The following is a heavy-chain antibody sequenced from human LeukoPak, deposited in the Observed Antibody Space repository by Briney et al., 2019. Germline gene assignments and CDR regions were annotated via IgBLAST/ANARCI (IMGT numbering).Heavy chain of an antibody. J-gene: IGHJ5*02. CDR3: AREFSDGDQGWFGP. D-gene: IGHD4-17*01. V-gene: IGHV1-18*01. CDR2: ISAYNGNT. CDR1: GYTFTSYG. Sequence: GASVKVSCKASGYTFTSYGISWVRQAPGQGLEWMGWISAYNGNTNYAQKLQGRVTMTTDTSTSTAYMELRSLRSDDTAVYYCAREFSDGDQGWFGPWGQGTLVTVSS.